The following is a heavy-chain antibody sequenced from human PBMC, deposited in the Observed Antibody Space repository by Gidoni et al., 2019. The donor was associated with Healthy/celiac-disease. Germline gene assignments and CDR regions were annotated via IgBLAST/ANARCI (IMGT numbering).Heavy chain of an antibody. V-gene: IGHV4-38-2*02. J-gene: IGHJ5*02. CDR2: IYHSGSP. D-gene: IGHD4-17*01. Sequence: QVQLQESGPGLVKPSETLSLPCPVSGYSISSVDYWGWNRQPPAKGLEWIGSIYHSGSPYYNPSLKSRVTISVDTSKNQFSLKLSSVTAADTAVYYCARDEYGDYGNWFDPWGQGTLVTVSS. CDR3: ARDEYGDYGNWFDP. CDR1: GYSISSVDY.